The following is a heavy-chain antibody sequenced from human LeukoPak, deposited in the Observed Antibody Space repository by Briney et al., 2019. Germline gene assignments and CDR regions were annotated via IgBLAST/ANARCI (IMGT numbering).Heavy chain of an antibody. D-gene: IGHD3-9*01. V-gene: IGHV1-18*01. Sequence: ASVKVSCKASGYTFTSYGISWVRQAPGQGPERMGWISAYNGNTNYAQKLQGRVTMTTDTSTSTAYMELRSLRSDDTAVYYCARVPYVLRYFDWLSQHFDYWGQGTLVTVSS. CDR2: ISAYNGNT. CDR3: ARVPYVLRYFDWLSQHFDY. CDR1: GYTFTSYG. J-gene: IGHJ4*02.